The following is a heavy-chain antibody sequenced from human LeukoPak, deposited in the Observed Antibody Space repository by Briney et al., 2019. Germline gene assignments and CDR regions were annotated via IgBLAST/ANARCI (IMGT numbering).Heavy chain of an antibody. CDR3: ARVNSSSWYNWFDP. V-gene: IGHV4-34*01. CDR2: INHSGST. Sequence: PSETLSLTCAVYGGSFSGYYWSWIRQPPGKGLEWIGEINHSGSTNYNPPLKSRVTISVDTSKNQFSLKLSSVTAADTAVYYCARVNSSSWYNWFDPWGQGTLVTVSS. D-gene: IGHD6-13*01. J-gene: IGHJ5*02. CDR1: GGSFSGYY.